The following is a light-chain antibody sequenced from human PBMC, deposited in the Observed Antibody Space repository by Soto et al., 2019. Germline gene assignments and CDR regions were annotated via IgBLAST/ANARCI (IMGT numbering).Light chain of an antibody. CDR2: DAS. V-gene: IGKV1-5*01. J-gene: IGKJ1*01. CDR1: QSVNTW. Sequence: DIQMTQSPSTLSASVGARVTITCRASQSVNTWLAWYQQKPGKAPVLLIYDASSLESGVPLRFSGSGSGTEFTLTISSLQPDDSATYYCQQYNSYPWTFGQGTKVDIK. CDR3: QQYNSYPWT.